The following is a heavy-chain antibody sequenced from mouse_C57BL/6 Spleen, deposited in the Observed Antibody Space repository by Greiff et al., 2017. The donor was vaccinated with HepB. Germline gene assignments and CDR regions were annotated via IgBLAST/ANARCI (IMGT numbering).Heavy chain of an antibody. Sequence: QVQLQQPGAELVRPGSSVKLSCKASGYTFTSYWMHWVKQRPIQGLEWIGNIDPSDSETHYNQKFKDKATLTVDKSYSSAYMQLSSLTSEDSAVYYCARDTPDYYGISYIWYFDVWGTGTTVTVSS. CDR2: IDPSDSET. D-gene: IGHD1-1*01. V-gene: IGHV1-52*01. J-gene: IGHJ1*03. CDR1: GYTFTSYW. CDR3: ARDTPDYYGISYIWYFDV.